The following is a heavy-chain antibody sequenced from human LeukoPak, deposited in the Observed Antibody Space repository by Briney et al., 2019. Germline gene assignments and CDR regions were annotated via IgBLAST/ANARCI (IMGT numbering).Heavy chain of an antibody. Sequence: MPSETLSLTCAVYGGSFSGYYWSWIRQPPGKGLEWIGEINHSGSTNYNPSLKSRVTISVDTSKNQFSLKLSSVTAADTAVYYCARENLWFGETPYYFDYWGQGTLVTVSS. CDR2: INHSGST. CDR1: GGSFSGYY. V-gene: IGHV4-34*01. CDR3: ARENLWFGETPYYFDY. J-gene: IGHJ4*02. D-gene: IGHD3-10*01.